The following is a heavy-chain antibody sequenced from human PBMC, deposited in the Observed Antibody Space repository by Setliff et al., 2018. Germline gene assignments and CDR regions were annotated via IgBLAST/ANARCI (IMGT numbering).Heavy chain of an antibody. J-gene: IGHJ3*02. Sequence: GGSLRLSCAASGFTFSSYGMHWVRQAPGKGLEWVAVIWYDGSNKYYADSVKGRFTISRDNAKNSLYLQMNSLRAEDTAVYYCARDYTYYDFWSGPSSDAFDIWGQGTMVTVSS. CDR2: IWYDGSNK. CDR3: ARDYTYYDFWSGPSSDAFDI. D-gene: IGHD3-3*01. V-gene: IGHV3-33*01. CDR1: GFTFSSYG.